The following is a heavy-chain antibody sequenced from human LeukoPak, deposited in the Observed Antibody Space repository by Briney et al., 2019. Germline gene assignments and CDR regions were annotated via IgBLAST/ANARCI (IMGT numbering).Heavy chain of an antibody. CDR3: ARGIYSSSPFDY. V-gene: IGHV4-61*02. CDR2: IYTSGST. J-gene: IGHJ4*02. CDR1: GGSISSGSYY. Sequence: SETLSLTCTVSGGSISSGSYYWSWIRQPAGKGLEWIGRIYTSGSTNYNPSLKSRVTISVDTSKNQFSLKLSSVTAADTAVYYCARGIYSSSPFDYWAREPWSPSPQ. D-gene: IGHD6-6*01.